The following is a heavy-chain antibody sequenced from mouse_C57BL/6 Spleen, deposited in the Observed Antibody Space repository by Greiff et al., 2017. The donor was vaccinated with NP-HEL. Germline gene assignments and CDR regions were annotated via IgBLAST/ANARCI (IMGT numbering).Heavy chain of an antibody. V-gene: IGHV5-9-1*02. Sequence: EVKLVESGEGLVKPGGSLKLSCAASGFTFSSYAMSWVRQTPEKRLEWVAYISSGGDYIYYADTVKGRFTISRDNARNTLYLQMSSLKSEDTAMYYCTRDYSSYDAMDYWGQGTSVTVSS. J-gene: IGHJ4*01. D-gene: IGHD1-1*01. CDR1: GFTFSSYA. CDR3: TRDYSSYDAMDY. CDR2: ISSGGDYI.